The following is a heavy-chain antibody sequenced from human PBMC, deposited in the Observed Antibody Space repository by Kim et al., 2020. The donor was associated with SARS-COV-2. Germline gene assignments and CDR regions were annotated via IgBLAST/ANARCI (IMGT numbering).Heavy chain of an antibody. D-gene: IGHD1-26*01. J-gene: IGHJ4*02. V-gene: IGHV4-59*01. CDR1: GVSISTYY. Sequence: SETLSLTCSVSGVSISTYYWSWIRQPPGKGLEWIGYIYNSGSTDYNLSLKSRVTLSMDTSNNQLSLKLSSVTAADTAVYYCARDRRTGYYGGLDYWGRGALVTVAS. CDR2: IYNSGST. CDR3: ARDRRTGYYGGLDY.